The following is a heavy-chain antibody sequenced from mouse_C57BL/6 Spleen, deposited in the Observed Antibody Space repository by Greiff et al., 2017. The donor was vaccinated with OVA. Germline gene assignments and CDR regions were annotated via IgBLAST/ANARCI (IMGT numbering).Heavy chain of an antibody. V-gene: IGHV1-72*01. CDR1: GYTFTSYW. CDR3: ARGVTGTGVWDYFDY. J-gene: IGHJ2*01. CDR2: IDPNSGGT. Sequence: QVQLQQPGAELVKPGASVKLSCKASGYTFTSYWMHWVKQRPGRGLEWIGRIDPNSGGTKYNEKFKSKATLTVDKPSSTAYMPLSSLTSEDSAVYYCARGVTGTGVWDYFDYWGQGTTLTVSS. D-gene: IGHD4-1*01.